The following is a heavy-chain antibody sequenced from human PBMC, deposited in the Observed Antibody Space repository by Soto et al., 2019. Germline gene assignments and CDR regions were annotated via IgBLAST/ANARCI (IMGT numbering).Heavy chain of an antibody. CDR1: GFTFTRYS. Sequence: GGSLRLSCAASGFTFTRYSMNWVRQAPGKGLEWVSSISSTTNYIYYGDSMKGRFTISRDNAKSSLYLEMNSLRAEDTAVYYCARESEDLTSNFDYWGQGTLVTVYS. V-gene: IGHV3-21*06. J-gene: IGHJ4*02. CDR3: ARESEDLTSNFDY. CDR2: ISSTTNYI.